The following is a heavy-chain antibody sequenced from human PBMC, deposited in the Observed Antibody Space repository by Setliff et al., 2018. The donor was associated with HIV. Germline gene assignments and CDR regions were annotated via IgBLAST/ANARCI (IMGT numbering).Heavy chain of an antibody. CDR2: IYSTGST. J-gene: IGHJ4*02. Sequence: SETLSLTCAVSGASDISYIWWSWVRQPPGKAFEWIGYIYSTGSTNYNPSLQSRVTISMFASRNQFSLKVTSVTAADTAVYYCAKGAGFYGDYTFDHWGQGRQVTVSS. D-gene: IGHD4-17*01. CDR3: AKGAGFYGDYTFDH. V-gene: IGHV4-59*02. CDR1: GASDISYIW.